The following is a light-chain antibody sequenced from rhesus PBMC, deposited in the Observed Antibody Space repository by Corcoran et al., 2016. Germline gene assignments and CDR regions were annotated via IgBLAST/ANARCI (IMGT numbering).Light chain of an antibody. V-gene: IGKV1-66*01. CDR3: QQYNNSPYS. Sequence: DIQMTQSPSSLSASVGDRVTITCRASQGINHYLSWYQQKPGKAPKPLYYYASSLETGVPSRFRVSGSGTDYTLTISSLQPEDIATYYCQQYNNSPYSFGQGTKVEIK. CDR2: YAS. J-gene: IGKJ2*01. CDR1: QGINHY.